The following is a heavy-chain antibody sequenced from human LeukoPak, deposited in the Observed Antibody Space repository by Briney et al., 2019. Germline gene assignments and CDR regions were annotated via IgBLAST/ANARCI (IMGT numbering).Heavy chain of an antibody. CDR3: ARCLIVTVAARGYRCYMDV. Sequence: PSETLSLICGVYGGSFNGYYWSWIRQPPGKGLEWSGEISHSGNTNYNPSLKSRVTMSVDMSTKQLSLRLSSVTAADTAVYYCARCLIVTVAARGYRCYMDVWGNGTTVAVSS. D-gene: IGHD2-21*02. J-gene: IGHJ6*03. CDR1: GGSFNGYY. CDR2: ISHSGNT. V-gene: IGHV4-34*01.